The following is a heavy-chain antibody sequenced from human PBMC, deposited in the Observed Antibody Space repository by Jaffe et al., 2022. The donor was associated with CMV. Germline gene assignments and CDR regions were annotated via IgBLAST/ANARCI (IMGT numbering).Heavy chain of an antibody. CDR3: ARDQYYDFWSGYYTAEVGFDP. V-gene: IGHV1-18*01. J-gene: IGHJ5*02. CDR1: GYTFTSYG. Sequence: QVQLVQSGAEVKKPGASVKVSCKASGYTFTSYGISWVRQAPGQGLEWMGWISAYNGNTNYAQKLQGRVTMTTDTSTSTAYMELRSLRSDDTAVYYCARDQYYDFWSGYYTAEVGFDPWGQGTLVTVSS. D-gene: IGHD3-3*01. CDR2: ISAYNGNT.